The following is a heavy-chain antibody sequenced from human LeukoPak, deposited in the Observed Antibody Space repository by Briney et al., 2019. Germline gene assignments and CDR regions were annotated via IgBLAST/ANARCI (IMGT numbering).Heavy chain of an antibody. J-gene: IGHJ4*02. Sequence: SETLSLTCTVSGGSISSYYWNWIRQPPGKGLEWIGYIYYSGSTNYNPSLKSRVTMSVDTSKNQFSLKVTSVTAADTGLYYCASTRWPRDANFDYWGQGTLVTVSS. CDR2: IYYSGST. D-gene: IGHD2-15*01. V-gene: IGHV4-59*08. CDR3: ASTRWPRDANFDY. CDR1: GGSISSYY.